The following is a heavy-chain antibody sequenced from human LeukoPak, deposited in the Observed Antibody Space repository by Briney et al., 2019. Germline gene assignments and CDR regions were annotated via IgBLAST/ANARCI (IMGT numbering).Heavy chain of an antibody. CDR2: INPNSGGT. CDR3: ARESRDCSGGSCYWYYYYYGMDV. V-gene: IGHV1-2*02. Sequence: ASVKVSCKASGYTFTGYYMHWVRQAPGQGLEWMEWINPNSGGTNYAQKFQGRVTMTRDTSISTAYMELSRLRSDDTAVYYCARESRDCSGGSCYWYYYYYGMDVWGQGTTVTVSS. CDR1: GYTFTGYY. D-gene: IGHD2-15*01. J-gene: IGHJ6*02.